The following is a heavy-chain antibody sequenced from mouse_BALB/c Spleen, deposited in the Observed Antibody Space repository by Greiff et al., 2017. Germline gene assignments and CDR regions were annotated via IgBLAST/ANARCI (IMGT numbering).Heavy chain of an antibody. D-gene: IGHD2-3*01. J-gene: IGHJ4*01. V-gene: IGHV2-9*02. CDR1: GFSLTSYG. CDR3: ARDLSRAMDY. CDR2: IWAGGST. Sequence: QVHVKQSGPGLVAPSQSLSISCTASGFSLTSYGVHWVRQPPGKGLEWLGVIWAGGSTNYNSALMSRLSISKDNSKSQVFLKMNSLQTDDTAMYYCARDLSRAMDYWGQGTSVTVSS.